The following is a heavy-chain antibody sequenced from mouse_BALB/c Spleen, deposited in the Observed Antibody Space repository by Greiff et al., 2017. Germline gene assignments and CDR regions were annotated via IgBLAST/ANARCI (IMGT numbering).Heavy chain of an antibody. Sequence: EVKLVESGGGLVKPGGSLKLSCAASGFTFSDYYIYWVRQTPEKRLEWVATISDGGSYTYYPDSVKGRFTISRDNAKNNLYLQMSSLKSEDTAMYYCARGGKLRDYAMDYWGQGTSVTVSS. J-gene: IGHJ4*01. CDR1: GFTFSDYY. CDR3: ARGGKLRDYAMDY. CDR2: ISDGGSYT. D-gene: IGHD1-1*01. V-gene: IGHV5-4*02.